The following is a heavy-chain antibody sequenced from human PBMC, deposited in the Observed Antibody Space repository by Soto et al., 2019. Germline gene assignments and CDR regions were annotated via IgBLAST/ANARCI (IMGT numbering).Heavy chain of an antibody. V-gene: IGHV4-59*01. CDR1: GGSISSYY. CDR3: ARVQLNYYGSGSSVFDY. J-gene: IGHJ4*02. Sequence: SETLSLTCTVSGGSISSYYWSWIRQPPGKGLEWIGYIYYSGSTNYNPSLKSRVTISVDTSKNQFSLKLSSVTAADTAVYYCARVQLNYYGSGSSVFDYWGQGTLVTVSS. D-gene: IGHD3-10*01. CDR2: IYYSGST.